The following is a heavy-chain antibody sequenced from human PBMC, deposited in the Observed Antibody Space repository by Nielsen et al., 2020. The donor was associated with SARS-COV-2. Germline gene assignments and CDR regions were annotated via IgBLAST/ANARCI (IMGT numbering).Heavy chain of an antibody. J-gene: IGHJ5*02. D-gene: IGHD4-11*01. CDR2: ISAYNGNT. CDR3: AKGGLTTVNNWGGWFDP. CDR1: GYTFTSYG. V-gene: IGHV1-18*04. Sequence: ASVKVSCKASGYTFTSYGISWVRQAPGQGLEWMGWISAYNGNTNYAQKLQGRVTMTTDTSTSTAYMELRSLRSDDTAVYYCAKGGLTTVNNWGGWFDPWGQGTLVTVSS.